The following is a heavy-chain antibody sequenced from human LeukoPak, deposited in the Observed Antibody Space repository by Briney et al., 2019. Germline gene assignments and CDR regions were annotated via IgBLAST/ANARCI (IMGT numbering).Heavy chain of an antibody. J-gene: IGHJ5*02. CDR2: ISAYNGNT. Sequence: GASVKVSCKATGYTFTSYGISWVRQAPGQGLEWMGWISAYNGNTNYAQKLQGRVTMTTDTSTSTAYMELRSLRSDDTAVYYCARDLVGSTTGWFDPWGQGTLVTVSS. D-gene: IGHD1-26*01. V-gene: IGHV1-18*01. CDR1: GYTFTSYG. CDR3: ARDLVGSTTGWFDP.